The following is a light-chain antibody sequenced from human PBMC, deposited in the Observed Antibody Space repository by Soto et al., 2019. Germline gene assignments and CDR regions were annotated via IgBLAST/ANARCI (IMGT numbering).Light chain of an antibody. J-gene: IGLJ1*01. CDR2: RND. CDR1: DSNIEDNY. CDR3: CSYAGSNTLVL. V-gene: IGLV1-47*01. Sequence: QSALTQPPSASGTPGQRVTISCSGSDSNIEDNYVYWYQQLPGTAPKLLIYRNDQRPSGVPDRFSGSRSGTSASLVISGLRSADEADYYCCSYAGSNTLVLFGTGTKLTVL.